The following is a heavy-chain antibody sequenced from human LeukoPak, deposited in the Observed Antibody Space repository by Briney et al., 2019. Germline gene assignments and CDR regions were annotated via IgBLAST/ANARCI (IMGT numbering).Heavy chain of an antibody. CDR1: GESFKDYY. D-gene: IGHD6-13*01. V-gene: IGHV4-34*01. J-gene: IGHJ4*02. CDR3: ARSGTYQHSSSYDY. Sequence: SEALSLTCAVYGESFKDYYWNWIRQPPGKGLEWIGEINHSGSSNYNPSLKSRVTISVDTSKNQFSLKLSSVTAADTAVYYCARSGTYQHSSSYDYWGQGTLVTVSS. CDR2: INHSGSS.